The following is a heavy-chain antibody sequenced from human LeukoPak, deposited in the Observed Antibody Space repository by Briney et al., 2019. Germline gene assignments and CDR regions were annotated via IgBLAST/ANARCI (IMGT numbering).Heavy chain of an antibody. CDR1: GFTFSSYS. Sequence: GGSLRLSCAASGFTFSSYSMNWVRQAPGKGLEWVSSISSSSSYIYYADSVKGRFTISRDNAKNSLYLQMNSLRAEDTAVYYCASLFIAGSSRSPLDPWGQGTLVTVSS. V-gene: IGHV3-21*01. CDR2: ISSSSSYI. CDR3: ASLFIAGSSRSPLDP. D-gene: IGHD6-6*01. J-gene: IGHJ5*02.